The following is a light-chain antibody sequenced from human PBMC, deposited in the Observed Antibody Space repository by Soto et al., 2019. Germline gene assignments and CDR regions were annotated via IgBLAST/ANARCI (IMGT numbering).Light chain of an antibody. CDR1: QSVLYSPNNKNY. V-gene: IGKV4-1*01. Sequence: DRERTQSPDSLAVSLGERATINCQSSQSVLYSPNNKNYLAWYQHKPGQPPKMLIYWASIRESGVPDRFSGSGSGTDFTLTISSLQSEDVAVYYCQQYYTNSWSFGHGTKVDI. CDR2: WAS. J-gene: IGKJ1*01. CDR3: QQYYTNSWS.